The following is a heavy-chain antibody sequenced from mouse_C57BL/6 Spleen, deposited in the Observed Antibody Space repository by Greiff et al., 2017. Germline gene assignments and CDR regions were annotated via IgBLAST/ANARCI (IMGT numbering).Heavy chain of an antibody. V-gene: IGHV6-6*01. Sequence: EVMLVESGGGLVQPGGSMKLSCAASGFTFSDAWMDWVRQSPEKGLEWVAEIRNKANNHATYYAESVKGRFTISRDDSKSSVYLQMNSLRAEDTGIYYCTRYSKYYFDYWGQGTTLTVSS. D-gene: IGHD2-5*01. CDR1: GFTFSDAW. CDR3: TRYSKYYFDY. CDR2: IRNKANNHAT. J-gene: IGHJ2*01.